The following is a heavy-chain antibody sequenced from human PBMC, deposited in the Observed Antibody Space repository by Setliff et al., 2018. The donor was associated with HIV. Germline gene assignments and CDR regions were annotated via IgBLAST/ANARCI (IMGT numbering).Heavy chain of an antibody. V-gene: IGHV3-20*04. J-gene: IGHJ4*02. D-gene: IGHD3-22*01. CDR3: VRDRGPNYYDSSGYHGFDY. CDR2: INWNGGST. CDR1: GFTFDDYG. Sequence: GGSLRLSCAASGFTFDDYGMSWVRQAPGKGLEWVSGINWNGGSTGYVDSVEGRFTISRDNAKNSMYLQMNSLRAEDTALYYCVRDRGPNYYDSSGYHGFDYWGQGTLVTVSS.